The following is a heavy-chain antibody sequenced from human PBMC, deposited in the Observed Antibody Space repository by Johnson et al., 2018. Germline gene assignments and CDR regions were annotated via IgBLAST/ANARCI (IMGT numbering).Heavy chain of an antibody. J-gene: IGHJ3*02. D-gene: IGHD3-16*02. V-gene: IGHV3-48*01. CDR3: ARDIMITFGGVIVPLGAFDI. CDR2: ISSSSSTI. CDR1: GFTFSSYS. Sequence: VQLVESGGGLVQPGGSLGLSCAASGFTFSSYSMNWVRQAPGKGLEWVSYISSSSSTIYYADAVKGRFTISRDNAKNSLYLQMNSLRAEDTAVYYCARDIMITFGGVIVPLGAFDIWGQGTMVTVSS.